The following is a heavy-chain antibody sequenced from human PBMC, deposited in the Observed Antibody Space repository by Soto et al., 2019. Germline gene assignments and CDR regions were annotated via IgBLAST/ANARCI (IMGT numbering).Heavy chain of an antibody. CDR3: ARAPYGSGTKPYYFDY. CDR2: IYYSGST. V-gene: IGHV4-30-4*02. J-gene: IGHJ4*02. CDR1: GGSISSGDYY. D-gene: IGHD3-10*01. Sequence: SETLSLTCTVSGGSISSGDYYWSWIRQPPGKGLEWIGYIYYSGSTNYNPSLKSRVTISMDTSRNQFSLTLSSVTAADTAVYYCARAPYGSGTKPYYFDYWGQGTLVTVSS.